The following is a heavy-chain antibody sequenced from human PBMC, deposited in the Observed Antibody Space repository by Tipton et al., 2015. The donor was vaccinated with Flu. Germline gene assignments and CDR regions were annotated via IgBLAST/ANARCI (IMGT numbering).Heavy chain of an antibody. Sequence: TLSLTCAVYGGSFSGYYWSWIRQPPGKGLEWIGEINHSGSTNYNPSLKSRVTISVDTSKNQFSLKLSSVTAADTAVYYCARDRKRGPYYYGMDVWGQGTTVTVSS. CDR3: ARDRKRGPYYYGMDV. CDR1: GGSFSGYY. J-gene: IGHJ6*02. CDR2: INHSGST. V-gene: IGHV4-34*01.